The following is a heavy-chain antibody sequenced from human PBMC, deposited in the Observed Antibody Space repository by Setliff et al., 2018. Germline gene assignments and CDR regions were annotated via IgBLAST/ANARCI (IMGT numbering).Heavy chain of an antibody. CDR1: GYTLTELS. D-gene: IGHD3-3*01. CDR3: ARGRHPPWSGYPYYYMDV. CDR2: IIPIFGTA. V-gene: IGHV1-69*06. Sequence: SVKVSCKVSGYTLTELSMHWVRQAPGQGLEWMGRIIPIFGTANYAQKFQGRVTITADKSTSTAYMELSSLRSEDTAVYYCARGRHPPWSGYPYYYMDVWGKGTTVTVSS. J-gene: IGHJ6*03.